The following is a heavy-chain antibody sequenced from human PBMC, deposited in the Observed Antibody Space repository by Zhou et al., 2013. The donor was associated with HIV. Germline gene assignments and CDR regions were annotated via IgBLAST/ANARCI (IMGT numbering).Heavy chain of an antibody. CDR2: MNARSGTT. V-gene: IGHV1-8*01. CDR1: GYTFINYD. J-gene: IGHJ6*02. D-gene: IGHD1-26*01. Sequence: QVQLVQSGAEVKKPGSSVKVSCKASGYTFINYDINWVRQATGHGLEWMGWMNARSGTTGYAQKFQGRVTMTRDPSINTAYMELRSLRSDDTAVYYCASGSKGGSYYYYGMDVWGQGPRSPSP. CDR3: ASGSKGGSYYYYGMDV.